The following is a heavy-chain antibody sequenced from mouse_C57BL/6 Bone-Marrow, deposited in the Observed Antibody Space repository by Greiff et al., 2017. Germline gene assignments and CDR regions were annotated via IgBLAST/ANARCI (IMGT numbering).Heavy chain of an antibody. CDR2: INPNNGGT. CDR3: ARESMVTTGYYAMDY. CDR1: GYTFTDYY. Sequence: EVQLQQSGPELVKPGASVKISCKASGYTFTDYYMNWVKQSHGKSLEWIGDINPNNGGTSYNQKFKGKATLTVDKSSSTAYMELRSLTSEDSAVYYCARESMVTTGYYAMDYWGQGTSVTVSS. J-gene: IGHJ4*01. V-gene: IGHV1-26*01. D-gene: IGHD2-2*01.